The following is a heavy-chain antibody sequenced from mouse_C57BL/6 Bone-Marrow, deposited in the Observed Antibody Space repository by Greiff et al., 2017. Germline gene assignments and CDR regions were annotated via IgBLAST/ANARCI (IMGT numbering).Heavy chain of an antibody. CDR1: GYTFTSYG. J-gene: IGHJ2*01. CDR3: ASGRIYYYGSSSYFDY. CDR2: IYPRSGNT. V-gene: IGHV1-81*01. Sequence: VQLQQSGAELARPGASVKLSCKASGYTFTSYGISWVKQRTGQGLEWIGEIYPRSGNTYYNEKFKGKATLTADKSSSTAYMELRSLTSEDSAVYFCASGRIYYYGSSSYFDYWGQGTTLTVSS. D-gene: IGHD1-1*01.